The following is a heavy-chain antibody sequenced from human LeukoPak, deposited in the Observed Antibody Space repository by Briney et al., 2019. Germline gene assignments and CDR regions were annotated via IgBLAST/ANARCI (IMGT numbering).Heavy chain of an antibody. CDR2: IIPIFGTA. Sequence: SVKVSCKASGGTFSSYAISWVRQAPGQGLEWMGGIIPIFGTANYAQKFQGRVTITADESTSTAYMELSSLRSEDTVVYYCSYCSGGSCYSEYFQHWGQGTLVTVSS. J-gene: IGHJ1*01. D-gene: IGHD2-15*01. V-gene: IGHV1-69*13. CDR1: GGTFSSYA. CDR3: SYCSGGSCYSEYFQH.